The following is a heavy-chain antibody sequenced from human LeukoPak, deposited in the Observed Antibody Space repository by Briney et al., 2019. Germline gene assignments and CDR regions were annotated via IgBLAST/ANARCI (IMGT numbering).Heavy chain of an antibody. Sequence: SETLSLTCTVSGGSISRSSYYWGWIRQPPGKGLEWIGSIYYSGSTYYNPSLKSRVTISVDTSKNQFSLKLSSVTAADTAVYYCVRSNAGESYYFDYWGQGTLVTVSS. CDR1: GGSISRSSYY. CDR2: IYYSGST. J-gene: IGHJ4*02. D-gene: IGHD2/OR15-2a*01. V-gene: IGHV4-39*01. CDR3: VRSNAGESYYFDY.